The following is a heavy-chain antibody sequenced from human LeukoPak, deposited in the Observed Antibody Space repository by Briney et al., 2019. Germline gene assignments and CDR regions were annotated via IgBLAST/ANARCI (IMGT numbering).Heavy chain of an antibody. Sequence: ASVKVSCKASGYTFTSYGISWVRQAPGQGLEWMGWISAYNGNTNYAQKLQGRVTMTTDTSTSTAYMELRSLRSDDTAVYYCARQYCSGGSCYERSYYYYYYMDVWGKGTTVTVSS. CDR3: ARQYCSGGSCYERSYYYYYYMDV. V-gene: IGHV1-18*01. CDR2: ISAYNGNT. J-gene: IGHJ6*03. CDR1: GYTFTSYG. D-gene: IGHD2-15*01.